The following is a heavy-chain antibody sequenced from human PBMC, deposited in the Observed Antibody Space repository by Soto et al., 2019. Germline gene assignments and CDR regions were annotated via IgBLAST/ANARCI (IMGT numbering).Heavy chain of an antibody. D-gene: IGHD2-21*01. J-gene: IGHJ3*02. CDR1: GYSFTSYW. Sequence: PGESLKISCKGSGYSFTSYWIDWVRQMPGKGLEWMGIIYPGDSDTRYSPSFQGQVTISADKSISTAYLQWSSLKASDTAMYYCARHIPERGDAFDIWGQGTMVTVSS. CDR3: ARHIPERGDAFDI. V-gene: IGHV5-51*01. CDR2: IYPGDSDT.